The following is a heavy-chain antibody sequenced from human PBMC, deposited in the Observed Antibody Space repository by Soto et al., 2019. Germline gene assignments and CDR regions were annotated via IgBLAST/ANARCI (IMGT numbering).Heavy chain of an antibody. CDR2: IIPVFGTA. V-gene: IGHV1-69*01. D-gene: IGHD3-3*02. J-gene: IGHJ6*02. CDR1: GGTFSSYA. CDR3: ARSHSVLAYFYYGMDV. Sequence: QVQLVQSGAEVKKPGSSGKVSCTSSGGTFSSYAYSWVRQAPGQGLEWMGGIIPVFGTAIYAQNFKGRLTITAVESTRTGYMELSSLRSEDTAVYYCARSHSVLAYFYYGMDVWRQGTTVTVS.